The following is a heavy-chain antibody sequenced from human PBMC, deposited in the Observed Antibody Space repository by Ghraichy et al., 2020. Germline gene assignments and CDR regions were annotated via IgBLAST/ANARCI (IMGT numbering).Heavy chain of an antibody. J-gene: IGHJ6*02. CDR3: AREYSSPREVFGMDV. V-gene: IGHV4-59*01. D-gene: IGHD6-19*01. CDR2: IYYSGST. CDR1: GGSISSYY. Sequence: SETLSLTCSVSGGSISSYYWNWIRHPPGKGLEWIGYIYYSGSTNYNPSLKSRVTISVDTSKNQLSLKLTSVTAADTAVYYCAREYSSPREVFGMDVWGQGTTVTVSS.